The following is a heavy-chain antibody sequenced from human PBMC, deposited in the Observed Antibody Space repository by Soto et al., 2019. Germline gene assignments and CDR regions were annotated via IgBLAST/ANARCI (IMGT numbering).Heavy chain of an antibody. J-gene: IGHJ5*02. CDR2: IYYSGST. Sequence: SETLSLTCTVSGVSISSGDYYWSWIRQPPGKGLEWIGYIYYSGSTYYNPSLKSRVTISVDTSKNQFSLKLSSVTAADTAVYYCARLHITMVRGIINWFDPWGQGTLVTVSS. CDR1: GVSISSGDYY. V-gene: IGHV4-30-4*01. CDR3: ARLHITMVRGIINWFDP. D-gene: IGHD3-10*01.